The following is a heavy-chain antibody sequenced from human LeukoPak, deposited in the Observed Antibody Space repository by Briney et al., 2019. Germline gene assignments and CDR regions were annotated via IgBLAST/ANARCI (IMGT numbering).Heavy chain of an antibody. CDR2: IYTSGST. V-gene: IGHV4-61*02. CDR3: ARIVDTAMVHDY. J-gene: IGHJ4*02. CDR1: GGSISSGSYY. Sequence: PSETLSLTCTVSGGSISSGSYYWSWIRQPAGKGLEWIGRIYTSGSTKHNPSLKSRVTISVDTSKNQFSLKLSSVTAADTAVYYCARIVDTAMVHDYWGQGTLVTVSS. D-gene: IGHD5-18*01.